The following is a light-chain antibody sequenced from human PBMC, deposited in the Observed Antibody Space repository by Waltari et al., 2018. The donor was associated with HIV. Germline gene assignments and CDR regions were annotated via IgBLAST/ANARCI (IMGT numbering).Light chain of an antibody. CDR3: ATWDDSLSGVL. J-gene: IGLJ2*01. CDR1: SSNIGSNY. Sequence: SVLTQPPSASGTPGQRVTISCSGSSSNIGSNYVFWYQQVPGTAPKLLLYRNDQRPSGAPDRFSGSTSGTSASLAISGLRPEDEADYYCATWDDSLSGVLFGGGTKLTVL. V-gene: IGLV1-47*01. CDR2: RND.